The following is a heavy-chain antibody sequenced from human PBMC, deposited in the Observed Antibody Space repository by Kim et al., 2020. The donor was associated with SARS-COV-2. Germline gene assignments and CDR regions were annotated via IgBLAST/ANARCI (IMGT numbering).Heavy chain of an antibody. J-gene: IGHJ4*02. Sequence: TIYAQKFQGRVTMTEDTSTDTAYMELSSLRSEDTAVYYCATDLFYSLPGYWGQGTLVTVSS. D-gene: IGHD5-18*01. CDR2: T. CDR3: ATDLFYSLPGY. V-gene: IGHV1-24*01.